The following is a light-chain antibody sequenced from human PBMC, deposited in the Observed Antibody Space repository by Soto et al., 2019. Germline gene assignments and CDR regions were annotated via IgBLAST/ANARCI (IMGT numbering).Light chain of an antibody. CDR3: QQYGSSPT. CDR2: GTY. J-gene: IGKJ1*01. Sequence: EIVLTQSPGTLSLSPGERATLSCRASQSVSSSYLAWYQQKPGQAPSLRIYGTYSRATGIPDRFSGSGSRTYFTLTSSRLEPEDFEVYYCQQYGSSPTFGQGTKVDI. V-gene: IGKV3-20*01. CDR1: QSVSSSY.